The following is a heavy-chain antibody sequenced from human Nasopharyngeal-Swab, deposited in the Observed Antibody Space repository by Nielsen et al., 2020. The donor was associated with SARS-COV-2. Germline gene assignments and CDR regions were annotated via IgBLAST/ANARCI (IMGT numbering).Heavy chain of an antibody. CDR1: VYPFSAYN. Sequence: ASVKGSCQVSVYPFSAYNLHWVRQAPGPGLSWVGWINPNSGATYYAQKFQGRVTMTRDISISTAYLDVSSLTSDDTAVYYCARDRGDYWGQGTLVTVSS. CDR3: ARDRGDY. CDR2: INPNSGAT. J-gene: IGHJ4*02. V-gene: IGHV1-2*02.